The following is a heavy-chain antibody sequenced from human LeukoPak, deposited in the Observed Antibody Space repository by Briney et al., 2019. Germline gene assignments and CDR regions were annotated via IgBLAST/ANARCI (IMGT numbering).Heavy chain of an antibody. CDR1: GFTFSSYS. CDR2: MSSRSGII. V-gene: IGHV3-48*04. Sequence: GGSLRLSCAASGFTFSSYSMNWIRQSPGKGLEWISYMSSRSGIIYYGGSVKGRFTISRDNAKNSLYLQMNSLRPDDTAVYYCAGGVLEAQGWLQWMGTVYSMDVWGQGTPVTVSS. CDR3: AGGVLEAQGWLQWMGTVYSMDV. D-gene: IGHD5-24*01. J-gene: IGHJ6*02.